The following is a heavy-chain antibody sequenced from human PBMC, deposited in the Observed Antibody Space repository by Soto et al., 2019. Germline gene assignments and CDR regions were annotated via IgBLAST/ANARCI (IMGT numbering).Heavy chain of an antibody. D-gene: IGHD3-3*02. V-gene: IGHV1-18*01. CDR3: ARDPTIRYYYYYIDV. Sequence: QVQLVQSGAEVKKPGASVKVSCKASGYSFTSYGISWVRQAPGQGLEWMGWISAYNGNTNYAQKLQGRVTMNTDASTSTAYMELRSLRSDDTAVYYCARDPTIRYYYYYIDVWSKGTTVTVSS. CDR2: ISAYNGNT. CDR1: GYSFTSYG. J-gene: IGHJ6*03.